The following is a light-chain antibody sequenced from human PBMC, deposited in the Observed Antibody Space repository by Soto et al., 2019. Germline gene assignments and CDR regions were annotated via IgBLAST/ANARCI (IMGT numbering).Light chain of an antibody. CDR1: EYISNY. CDR2: SAS. J-gene: IGKJ1*01. Sequence: DTQMTQSPLSLSASVGDTVTITCRASEYISNYLNWYRYKPGPAPQLLIYSASTLQTGVPSRFSGSGSGREFTLTITSLQPDDFASYFCQHTYITPWSFGPGTRV. CDR3: QHTYITPWS. V-gene: IGKV1-39*01.